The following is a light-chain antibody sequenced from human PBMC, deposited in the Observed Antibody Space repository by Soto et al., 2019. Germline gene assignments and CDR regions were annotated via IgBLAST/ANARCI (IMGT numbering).Light chain of an antibody. CDR1: SSDIGGYNY. V-gene: IGLV2-14*03. J-gene: IGLJ1*01. CDR3: FSFTTTSTHV. CDR2: EDT. Sequence: QSALTQPASVSASPGQSITISCAGTSSDIGGYNYVSWYQRLPDKVPKLIIYEDTSRPSGVSNRFSGSKSGNTAYLTISGLQVEDEAEYFCFSFTTTSTHVFGTGTKLTVL.